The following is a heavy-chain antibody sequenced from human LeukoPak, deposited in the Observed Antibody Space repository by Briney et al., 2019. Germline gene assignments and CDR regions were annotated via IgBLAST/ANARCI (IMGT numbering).Heavy chain of an antibody. V-gene: IGHV4-30-2*01. Sequence: SQTLSLTSAVSGGSISSGGYSWSWIRQPPGKGLEWIGYIYHSGSTYYNPSLKSRVTISVDRSKNQFSLKLSSVTAADTAVYYCARRGPPSDSDAFDIWGQGTMVTVSS. CDR1: GGSISSGGYS. J-gene: IGHJ3*02. CDR3: ARRGPPSDSDAFDI. CDR2: IYHSGST.